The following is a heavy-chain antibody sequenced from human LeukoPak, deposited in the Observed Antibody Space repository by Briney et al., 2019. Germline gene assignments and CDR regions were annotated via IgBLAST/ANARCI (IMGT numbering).Heavy chain of an antibody. CDR2: INHSGST. J-gene: IGHJ6*02. D-gene: IGHD2-2*01. Sequence: SETLSLTCAVYGGSFSGYYWSWIRQPPGKGLEWIGEINHSGSTNYNPSLKSRVTISVDTSKNQFSLKLSSVTAADTAVYYCARGMRYQLFNYGMDVWGQGTSVTVSS. CDR1: GGSFSGYY. V-gene: IGHV4-34*01. CDR3: ARGMRYQLFNYGMDV.